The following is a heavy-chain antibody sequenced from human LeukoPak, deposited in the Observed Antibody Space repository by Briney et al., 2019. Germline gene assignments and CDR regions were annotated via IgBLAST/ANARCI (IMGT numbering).Heavy chain of an antibody. Sequence: ASVKVSCKASGYTFTSYYMHWVRQAPEQGLEWMAIINPSGGSTSYAQKFQGRVPMTRDMSTSTVYMELSSLRSEVTAVYYCARAPKDYWGQGTLVTVSS. CDR3: ARAPKDY. CDR2: INPSGGST. J-gene: IGHJ4*02. V-gene: IGHV1-46*01. CDR1: GYTFTSYY.